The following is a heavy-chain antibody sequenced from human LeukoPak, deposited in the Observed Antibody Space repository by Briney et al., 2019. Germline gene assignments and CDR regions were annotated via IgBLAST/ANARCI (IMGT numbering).Heavy chain of an antibody. CDR3: AKDPDSYGYITVFDY. V-gene: IGHV3-23*01. J-gene: IGHJ4*02. CDR2: VSGSSGST. D-gene: IGHD5-18*01. CDR1: GFIFSNYA. Sequence: GGSLRLSCAASGFIFSNYAMSWVRQAPGKGLEWVSGVSGSSGSTYYVDSVEGRFTISRDNSKNTLYLQMNSLRAEDTALYYCAKDPDSYGYITVFDYWGQGTLVTVSS.